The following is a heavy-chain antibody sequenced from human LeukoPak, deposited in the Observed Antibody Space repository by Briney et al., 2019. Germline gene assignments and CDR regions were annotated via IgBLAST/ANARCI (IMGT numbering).Heavy chain of an antibody. CDR1: GGPISSSFYN. J-gene: IGHJ6*03. CDR2: MSYSGNT. D-gene: IGHD2-15*01. V-gene: IGHV4-39*02. CDR3: ARDRSPFYYYFMDV. Sequence: PSETLSLTCTVSGGPISSSFYNCAWIRQSPGKGLEWIGSMSYSGNTYYNPSLKSRVSMSVDASNSQFSLRLRSVTAADTAIYYCARDRSPFYYYFMDVWSKGTTVSVSS.